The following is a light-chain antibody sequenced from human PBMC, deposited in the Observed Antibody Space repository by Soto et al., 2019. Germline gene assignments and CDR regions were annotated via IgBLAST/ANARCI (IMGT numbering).Light chain of an antibody. Sequence: EIVLTQSPGTLSVSPGERATLSCRASERVMENYLAWYQHKAGQSPRLLIYGAYIRATGIPDRFSGSGSGTDFTLTVNRLEPEDFALYYCQHYQSGHPITFGQGTRLEIK. CDR2: GAY. J-gene: IGKJ5*01. CDR1: ERVMENY. CDR3: QHYQSGHPIT. V-gene: IGKV3-20*01.